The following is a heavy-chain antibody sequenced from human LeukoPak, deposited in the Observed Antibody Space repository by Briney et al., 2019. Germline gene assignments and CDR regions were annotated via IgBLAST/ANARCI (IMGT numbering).Heavy chain of an antibody. J-gene: IGHJ5*02. CDR3: ATVYSNYVSDWFDP. CDR2: ISYIGST. D-gene: IGHD4-11*01. CDR1: ADSFSSHY. Sequence: SETLSLTCAVSADSFSSHYWTWIRQPPGKGLEWIGYISYIGSTNYNPSLKSRVTISIDTSKNQFSLKMSSVTAADTAVYYCATVYSNYVSDWFDPWGQGTLVTVSS. V-gene: IGHV4-59*11.